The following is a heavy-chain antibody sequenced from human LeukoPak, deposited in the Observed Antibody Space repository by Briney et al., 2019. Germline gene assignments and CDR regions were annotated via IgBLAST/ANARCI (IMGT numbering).Heavy chain of an antibody. CDR1: GYTFTGYY. J-gene: IGHJ5*02. V-gene: IGHV1-24*01. D-gene: IGHD4-23*01. CDR2: FDPEDGET. Sequence: ASVKVSCKASGYTFTGYYMHWVRQAPGQGLEWMGGFDPEDGETIYAQKFQGRVTMTEDTSTDTAYMELSSLRSEDTAVYYCARDNSVEDTAWWFDPWGQGTLVTVSS. CDR3: ARDNSVEDTAWWFDP.